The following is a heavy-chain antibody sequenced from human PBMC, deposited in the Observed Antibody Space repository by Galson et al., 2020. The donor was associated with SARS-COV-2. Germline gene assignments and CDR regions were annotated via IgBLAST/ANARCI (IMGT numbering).Heavy chain of an antibody. Sequence: GGSLRLSCAASGFAFSDYWMHWVRQVPGKGLVWVSRIGSDGTSTNYADSVKGRFTISRDNAKNTLYLQTHSLTAEDTAVYYCARGPAHANSYVLSYWGQGALVTVSS. CDR3: ARGPAHANSYVLSY. D-gene: IGHD3-16*01. CDR1: GFAFSDYW. V-gene: IGHV3-74*01. CDR2: IGSDGTST. J-gene: IGHJ4*02.